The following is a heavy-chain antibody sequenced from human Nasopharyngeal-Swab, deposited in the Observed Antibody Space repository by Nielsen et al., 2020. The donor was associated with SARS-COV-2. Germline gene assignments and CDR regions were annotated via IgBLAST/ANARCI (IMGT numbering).Heavy chain of an antibody. V-gene: IGHV2-5*02. J-gene: IGHJ4*02. CDR2: VHWDDEK. Sequence: RQAPGKALEWLALVHWDDEKRYSPSLKSRLTITKDTSKNQVVLTMTNVDPVDTATYYCARGYRLIRGFDYWGQGTLVTVSS. D-gene: IGHD2-2*01. CDR3: ARGYRLIRGFDY.